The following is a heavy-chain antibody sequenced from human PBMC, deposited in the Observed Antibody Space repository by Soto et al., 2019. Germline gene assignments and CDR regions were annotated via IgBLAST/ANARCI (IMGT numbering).Heavy chain of an antibody. J-gene: IGHJ6*02. CDR3: ARRGEGMNYYYYGMDV. Sequence: QLQLQESGPGLVKPSETLSLTCTVSGGSISSSSYYWGWIRQPPGKGLEWIGSIYYSGSTSYNPTIKRRDTRSVDTAKNQFSLKLSPVTAADTAVYYCARRGEGMNYYYYGMDVWGQGTTDTVSS. CDR1: GGSISSSSYY. CDR2: IYYSGST. V-gene: IGHV4-39*01.